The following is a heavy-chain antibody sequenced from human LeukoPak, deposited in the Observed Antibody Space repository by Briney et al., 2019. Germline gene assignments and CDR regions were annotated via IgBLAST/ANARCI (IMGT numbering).Heavy chain of an antibody. CDR3: AKLSGYYLGYYYYYMDV. D-gene: IGHD3-22*01. Sequence: ASVKVSCKASGYTFTGYYMHWVRQAPGQGLEWMGWINPNSGGTNYAQKFQGRVTMTRDTSIGTAYMELSRLRSEDTAVYYCAKLSGYYLGYYYYYMDVWGKGTTVTISS. CDR1: GYTFTGYY. J-gene: IGHJ6*03. CDR2: INPNSGGT. V-gene: IGHV1-2*02.